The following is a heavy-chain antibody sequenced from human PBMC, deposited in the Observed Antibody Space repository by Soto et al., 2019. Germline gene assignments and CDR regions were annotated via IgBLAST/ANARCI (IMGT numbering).Heavy chain of an antibody. CDR1: GFTLSSFW. CDR3: ARPPHGMDV. J-gene: IGHJ6*02. V-gene: IGHV3-7*03. Sequence: EVQLVESGGGLVQPGGSLRLSCAASGFTLSSFWMTWVRQAPGKGPEWVASIKQDGSETYYVDSVKGRFTISRDNPKNTLYLQMNSLRVGDTAVYYCARPPHGMDVWGQGTTVTVSS. CDR2: IKQDGSET.